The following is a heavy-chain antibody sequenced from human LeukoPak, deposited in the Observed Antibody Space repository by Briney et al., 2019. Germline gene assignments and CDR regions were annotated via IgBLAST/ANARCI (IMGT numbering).Heavy chain of an antibody. V-gene: IGHV3-23*01. CDR1: GFTFSSFA. J-gene: IGHJ4*02. D-gene: IGHD3-10*01. Sequence: GGSLRLSCAASGFTFSSFAMSWVRQAPGKGLEWVSGISDSGGYTYYADSVKGRFTISRDNSKNTLYLHMNSLRAEDTAVYYCGKLGNFASGSYSDWGQGTLVTVSS. CDR3: GKLGNFASGSYSD. CDR2: ISDSGGYT.